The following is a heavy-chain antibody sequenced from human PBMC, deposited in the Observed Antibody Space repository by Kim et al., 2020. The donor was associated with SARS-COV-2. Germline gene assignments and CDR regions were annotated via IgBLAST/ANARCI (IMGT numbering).Heavy chain of an antibody. CDR3: AQGWHGAF. V-gene: IGHV3-23*01. CDR1: GFIINNSA. J-gene: IGHJ4*02. Sequence: GGSLRLSCAASGFIINNSAMTWVRQAPGKGLECVSLTTGSGDTTYYADSVKGRFTISRDNSKNTLFLQMNSLRVEDTAIYYYAQGWHGAFWGQGTLVTVSS. D-gene: IGHD6-13*01. CDR2: TTGSGDTT.